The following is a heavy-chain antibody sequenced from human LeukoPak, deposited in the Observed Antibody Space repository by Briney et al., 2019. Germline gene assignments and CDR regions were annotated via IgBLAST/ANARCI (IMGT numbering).Heavy chain of an antibody. CDR1: GGSISSYY. V-gene: IGHV4-59*12. Sequence: SETLSLTCTVSGGSISSYYWSWIRQPPGKGLEWIGYIYYSGSTNYNPSLKSRVTISVDTSKNQFSLKLSFVTAADTAVYYCARDVNYYDSSGDPLPWGQGTLVTVRS. J-gene: IGHJ5*02. D-gene: IGHD3-22*01. CDR2: IYYSGST. CDR3: ARDVNYYDSSGDPLP.